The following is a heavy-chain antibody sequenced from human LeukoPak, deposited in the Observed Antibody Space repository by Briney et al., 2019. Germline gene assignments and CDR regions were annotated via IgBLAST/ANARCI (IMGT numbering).Heavy chain of an antibody. D-gene: IGHD2-15*01. CDR2: ISYDGSNK. Sequence: PGRSLRLSCAASGFTFSSYGMHWVRQAPGKGLEWVAVISYDGSNKYYADSVKGRFTISRDNSKNTLHLQMNSLRAEDTAVYYCAKETLRGCSGGSCYSAEYFQHWGQGTLVTVSS. J-gene: IGHJ1*01. V-gene: IGHV3-30*18. CDR3: AKETLRGCSGGSCYSAEYFQH. CDR1: GFTFSSYG.